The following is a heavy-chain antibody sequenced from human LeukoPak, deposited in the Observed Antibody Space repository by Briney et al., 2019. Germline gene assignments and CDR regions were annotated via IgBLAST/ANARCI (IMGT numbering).Heavy chain of an antibody. CDR3: ATGDSSGYFYAFDI. D-gene: IGHD3-22*01. Sequence: ASVKVSCKASGGTFSSYAISWVRQAPGQGLEWMGIINPSGGSTSYAQKFRGRVTMTRDTSTSTVYMELSSLRSEDTAVYYCATGDSSGYFYAFDIWGQGTMVTVSS. CDR2: INPSGGST. V-gene: IGHV1-46*01. J-gene: IGHJ3*02. CDR1: GGTFSSYA.